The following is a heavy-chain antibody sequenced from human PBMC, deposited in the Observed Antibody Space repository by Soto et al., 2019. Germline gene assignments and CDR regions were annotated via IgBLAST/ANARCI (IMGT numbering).Heavy chain of an antibody. V-gene: IGHV3-21*01. Sequence: GGSLRLSCAASGFTFSSYSMNWVRQAPGKGLEWVSSISSSSYIYYADSVKGRFTISRDNAKNSLYLQMNSLRAEDTAVYYCARDQYCSSTSCYDPWGQGTLVTVSS. J-gene: IGHJ5*02. CDR2: ISSSSYI. D-gene: IGHD2-2*01. CDR1: GFTFSSYS. CDR3: ARDQYCSSTSCYDP.